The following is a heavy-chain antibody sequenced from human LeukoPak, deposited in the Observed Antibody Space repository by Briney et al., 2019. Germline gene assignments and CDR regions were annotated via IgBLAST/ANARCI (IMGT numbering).Heavy chain of an antibody. V-gene: IGHV3-23*01. CDR3: ARVIRAAPGKGYFDY. Sequence: PGGSLRLSCATSGFIFSTYALSWVRQAPRKGLEWASSISGSGGSTYHADSVKGRFTISRDSSKNTLYLQMNSLRAEDTAIYYCARVIRAAPGKGYFDYWGQGTLVTVSS. D-gene: IGHD6-13*01. CDR1: GFIFSTYA. CDR2: ISGSGGST. J-gene: IGHJ4*02.